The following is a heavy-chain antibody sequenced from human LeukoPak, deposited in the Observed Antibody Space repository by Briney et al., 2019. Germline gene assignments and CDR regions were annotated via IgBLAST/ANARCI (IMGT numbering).Heavy chain of an antibody. J-gene: IGHJ5*02. D-gene: IGHD5-18*01. CDR1: GYTFTSYG. Sequence: ASVKVSCKASGYTFTSYGISWVRQAPGQGLEWMGWISAYDGNTNYAQKLQGRVTMTTDTSTSTAYMELRSLRSDDTAVYYCARVGYISPRGWFDPWGQGTLVTVSS. CDR2: ISAYDGNT. CDR3: ARVGYISPRGWFDP. V-gene: IGHV1-18*01.